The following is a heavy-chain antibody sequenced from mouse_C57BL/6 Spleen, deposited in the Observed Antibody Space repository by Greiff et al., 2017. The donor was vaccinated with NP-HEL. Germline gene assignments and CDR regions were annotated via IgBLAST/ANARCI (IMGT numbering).Heavy chain of an antibody. V-gene: IGHV1-64*01. Sequence: QVQLQQPGAELVKPGASVKLSCKASGYTFTSYWMHWVKQRPGQGLEWIGMIHPNSGSTNYNEKFKSKATLTVDKSSSTAYMQLSSLTSEDSAVYYCARLITTVVATPFDYWGQGTTLTVSS. CDR2: IHPNSGST. CDR3: ARLITTVVATPFDY. CDR1: GYTFTSYW. J-gene: IGHJ2*01. D-gene: IGHD1-1*01.